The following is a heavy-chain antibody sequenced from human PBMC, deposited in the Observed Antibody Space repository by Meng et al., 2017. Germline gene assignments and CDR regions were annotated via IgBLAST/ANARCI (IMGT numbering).Heavy chain of an antibody. CDR1: GFTFSSYS. Sequence: GGSLRLSCAASGFTFSSYSMNWVRQAPGKELEWVSSISSSSSYIYYADSVKGRFTISRDNAKNSLYLQMNSLRAEDTAVYYCARGGEYYYDSSGYPWVAFDIWGQGTMVTVSS. CDR3: ARGGEYYYDSSGYPWVAFDI. V-gene: IGHV3-21*01. D-gene: IGHD3-22*01. J-gene: IGHJ3*02. CDR2: ISSSSSYI.